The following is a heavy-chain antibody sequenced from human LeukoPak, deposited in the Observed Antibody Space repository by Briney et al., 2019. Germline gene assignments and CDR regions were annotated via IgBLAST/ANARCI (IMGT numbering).Heavy chain of an antibody. Sequence: PSETLSLTCAVYGGSFSGYYWSWIRQPPGKGLGWIGEINHGGSTNYNPSLKSRVTISVDTSKNQFSLKLSSVTAADTAVYYCARELTYYDSSGNYYGGVFDYWGQGTLVTVSS. D-gene: IGHD3-22*01. CDR1: GGSFSGYY. V-gene: IGHV4-34*01. CDR3: ARELTYYDSSGNYYGGVFDY. J-gene: IGHJ4*02. CDR2: INHGGST.